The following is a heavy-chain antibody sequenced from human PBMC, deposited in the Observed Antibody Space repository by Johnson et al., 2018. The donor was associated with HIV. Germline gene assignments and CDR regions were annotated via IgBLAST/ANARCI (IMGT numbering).Heavy chain of an antibody. Sequence: QVQLVESGGGVVRPGGSLRLSCAASGFTFDDYGMSWVRQAPGKGLEWVAVIWYDGSNKYYADSVKGRFTISRDNSKNTLYLQMNSLRAEDTAVYYCAKETPSSGGTFDIWGQGTMVTVSS. D-gene: IGHD6-25*01. CDR2: IWYDGSNK. CDR3: AKETPSSGGTFDI. CDR1: GFTFDDYG. J-gene: IGHJ3*02. V-gene: IGHV3-30*02.